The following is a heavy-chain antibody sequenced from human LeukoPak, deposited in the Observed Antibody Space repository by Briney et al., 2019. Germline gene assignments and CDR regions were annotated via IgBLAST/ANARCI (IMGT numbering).Heavy chain of an antibody. Sequence: GGSLRLSCAASGFTFSTFAMIWVRQPPGKGLEWVSSIFPSGGGIHYADSVRGRFTISRDNSKSTLSLQMNSLRDEDTAIYYCATYRQVLLPFESWGQGTLVTVSS. D-gene: IGHD2-8*02. V-gene: IGHV3-23*01. CDR3: ATYRQVLLPFES. CDR2: IFPSGGGI. J-gene: IGHJ4*02. CDR1: GFTFSTFA.